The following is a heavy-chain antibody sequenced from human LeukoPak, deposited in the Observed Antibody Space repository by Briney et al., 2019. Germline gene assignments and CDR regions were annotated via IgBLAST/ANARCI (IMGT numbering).Heavy chain of an antibody. V-gene: IGHV4-59*01. Sequence: SETLSLTCTVSGGSISSYYWSWIRQPPGKGLEWIGYIYYSGSTNYNPSLKSRVTISVDTSKNQFSLKLSSVTAADTAVYYRARELGAAAGLNWFDPWGRGTLVTVSS. CDR3: ARELGAAAGLNWFDP. CDR2: IYYSGST. J-gene: IGHJ5*02. CDR1: GGSISSYY. D-gene: IGHD6-13*01.